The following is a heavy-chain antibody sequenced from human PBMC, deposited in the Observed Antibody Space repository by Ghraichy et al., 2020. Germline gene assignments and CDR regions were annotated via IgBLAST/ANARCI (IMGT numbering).Heavy chain of an antibody. V-gene: IGHV4-34*01. J-gene: IGHJ6*03. D-gene: IGHD2-15*01. CDR2: INHSGST. CDR3: ARAGCGSCPYPYYYYYMDV. CDR1: GGSFSGYY. Sequence: SETLSLTCAVYGGSFSGYYWSWIRQPPGKGLEWIGEINHSGSTNYNPSLKSRVTISVDTSKNQFSLKLSSVTAADTAVYYCARAGCGSCPYPYYYYYMDVWGKGTTVTVSS.